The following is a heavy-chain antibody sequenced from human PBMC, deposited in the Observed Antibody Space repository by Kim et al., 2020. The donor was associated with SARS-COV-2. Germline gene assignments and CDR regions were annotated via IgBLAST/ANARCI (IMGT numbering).Heavy chain of an antibody. CDR3: ASTAGTTGSFY. V-gene: IGHV3-23*01. CDR2: T. Sequence: TYYADAGKGRCTISRDNSKNTLYLQMNSLRAEDTAVYYCASTAGTTGSFYWGQGTLVTVSS. D-gene: IGHD1-1*01. J-gene: IGHJ4*02.